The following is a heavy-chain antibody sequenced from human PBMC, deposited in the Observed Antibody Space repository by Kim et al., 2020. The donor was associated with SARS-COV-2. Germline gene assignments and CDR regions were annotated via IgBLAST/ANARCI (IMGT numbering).Heavy chain of an antibody. V-gene: IGHV3-21*01. CDR2: ISSSSSYI. D-gene: IGHD4-17*01. J-gene: IGHJ5*02. Sequence: GGSLRLSCAASGFTFSSYSMNWVRQAPGKGLEWVSSISSSSSYIYYADSVKGRFTISRDNAKNSLYLQMNSLRAEDTAVYYCARDTGYGDYVIAWGQGTLVTVSS. CDR3: ARDTGYGDYVIA. CDR1: GFTFSSYS.